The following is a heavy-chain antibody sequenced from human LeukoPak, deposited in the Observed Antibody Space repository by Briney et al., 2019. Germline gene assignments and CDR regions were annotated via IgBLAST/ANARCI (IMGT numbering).Heavy chain of an antibody. Sequence: GGSLRLSCAASGFTFGSEAMSWVRQSPARGLEWVASISPGGGTTYYADYVKGRFTISRDNSKNSLFVQMNSLRAEDTAVYFCAKSRSGSANRALQIFDNWGQGTLVTVSS. D-gene: IGHD1-14*01. CDR2: ISPGGGTT. CDR1: GFTFGSEA. CDR3: AKSRSGSANRALQIFDN. J-gene: IGHJ4*02. V-gene: IGHV3-23*01.